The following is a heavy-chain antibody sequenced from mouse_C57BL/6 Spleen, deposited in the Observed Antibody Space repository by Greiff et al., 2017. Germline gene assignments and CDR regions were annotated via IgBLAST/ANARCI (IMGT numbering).Heavy chain of an antibody. CDR3: AREGTGNAMDY. Sequence: QVQLKESGAELVKPGASVKISCKASGYAFSSYWMNWVKQRPGKGLEWIGQIYPGDGDTNYNGKFKGKATLTADKSSSTAYMQLSSLTSEDSAVYFCAREGTGNAMDYWGQGTSVTVSS. CDR2: IYPGDGDT. D-gene: IGHD4-1*01. V-gene: IGHV1-80*01. J-gene: IGHJ4*01. CDR1: GYAFSSYW.